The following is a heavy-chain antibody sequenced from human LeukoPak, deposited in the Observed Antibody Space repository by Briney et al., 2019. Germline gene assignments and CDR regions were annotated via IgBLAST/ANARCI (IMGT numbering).Heavy chain of an antibody. V-gene: IGHV4-39*01. Sequence: TSETLSLTCTVSGGSISSSSYYWGWIRQPPGKGLEWIASIYYSGSTYYNPSLKSRVTISVDTSKNQFSLKLSSVTAADTAVYYCASHMYSVGSCYYFDYWGQGTLVTVSS. J-gene: IGHJ4*02. CDR2: IYYSGST. CDR3: ASHMYSVGSCYYFDY. D-gene: IGHD2-15*01. CDR1: GGSISSSSYY.